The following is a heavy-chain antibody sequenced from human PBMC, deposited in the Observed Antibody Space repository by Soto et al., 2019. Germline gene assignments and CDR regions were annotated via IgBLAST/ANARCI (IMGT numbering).Heavy chain of an antibody. CDR1: GGSISSGGYY. J-gene: IGHJ4*02. CDR2: IYYSGST. CDR3: ARGPRGLLWFGELFGYFDY. V-gene: IGHV4-31*03. Sequence: SETLSLTCTVSGGSISSGGYYWSWIRQHPGKGLGWIGYIYYSGSTYYNPSLKSRVTISVDTSKNQFSLKLSSVTAADTAVYYCARGPRGLLWFGELFGYFDYWGQGTLVTVSS. D-gene: IGHD3-10*01.